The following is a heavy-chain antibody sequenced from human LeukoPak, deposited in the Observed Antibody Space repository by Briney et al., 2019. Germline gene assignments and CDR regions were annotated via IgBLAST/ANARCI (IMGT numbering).Heavy chain of an antibody. Sequence: SETLSLTXAVYGGSFSGYYWSWICQPPGKGLEWIGEIKHGGSTNYNPSLKSRVTISVDTSKNQFSLKLSSVTAADTAVYYCAGDHLSCSSTSCYGGPFDYWGQGTLVTVSS. CDR2: IKHGGST. CDR1: GGSFSGYY. CDR3: AGDHLSCSSTSCYGGPFDY. V-gene: IGHV4-34*01. J-gene: IGHJ4*02. D-gene: IGHD2-2*01.